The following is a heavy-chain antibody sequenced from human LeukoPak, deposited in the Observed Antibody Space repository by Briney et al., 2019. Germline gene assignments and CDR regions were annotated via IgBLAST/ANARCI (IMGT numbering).Heavy chain of an antibody. D-gene: IGHD4/OR15-4a*01. Sequence: QSGGSLRLSCAASGFTFSSYGMHWVRQAPGKGLEWVAVISYDGSNKYYADSVKGRFTISRDNSKNTLYLQMNGLRAEDTAVYYCARRAGAYSHPYDYWGQGTLVTVSS. CDR2: ISYDGSNK. V-gene: IGHV3-30*03. J-gene: IGHJ4*02. CDR3: ARRAGAYSHPYDY. CDR1: GFTFSSYG.